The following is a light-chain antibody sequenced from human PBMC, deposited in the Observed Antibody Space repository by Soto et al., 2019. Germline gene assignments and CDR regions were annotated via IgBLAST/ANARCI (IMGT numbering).Light chain of an antibody. Sequence: DIQLTQSPSSLSASVGDRVTITCRASESISTYLNWFQQKPGKAPRLLIYAASSLHSGVPSRFGGSGSGTDFTITISSLQPQDFATYYCQESYSVPFISFGPGTKVDSK. CDR2: AAS. V-gene: IGKV1-39*01. CDR3: QESYSVPFIS. J-gene: IGKJ3*01. CDR1: ESISTY.